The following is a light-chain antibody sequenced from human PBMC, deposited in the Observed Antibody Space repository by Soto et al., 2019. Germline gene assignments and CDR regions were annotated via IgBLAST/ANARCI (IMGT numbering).Light chain of an antibody. Sequence: QLVLTQSSSASASLGSSVKLTCTLSSGHSSYIIAWHQQQPGKAPRYLMKLEGSRSYNKGSGVPDRFSGSSSGADRYLTISNLQFEDEADYYCETWDSNTHVFGGGTKVTVL. J-gene: IGLJ3*02. CDR1: SGHSSYI. V-gene: IGLV4-60*02. CDR3: ETWDSNTHV. CDR2: LEGSRSY.